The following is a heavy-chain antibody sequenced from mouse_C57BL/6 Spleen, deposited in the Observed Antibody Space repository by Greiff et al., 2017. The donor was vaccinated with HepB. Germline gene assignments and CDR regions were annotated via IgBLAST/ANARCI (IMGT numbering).Heavy chain of an antibody. CDR2: ISDGGSYT. Sequence: EVQRVESGGGLVKPGGSLKLSCAASGFTFSSYAMSWVRQTPEKRLEWVATISDGGSYTYYPDNVKGRFTISRDNAKNNLYLQMSHLKSEDTAMYYCARDNWPYFDYWGQGTTLTVSS. CDR3: ARDNWPYFDY. V-gene: IGHV5-4*01. CDR1: GFTFSSYA. D-gene: IGHD4-1*01. J-gene: IGHJ2*01.